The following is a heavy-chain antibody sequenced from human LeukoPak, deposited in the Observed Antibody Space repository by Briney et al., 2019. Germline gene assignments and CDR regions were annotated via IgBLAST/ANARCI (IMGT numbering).Heavy chain of an antibody. Sequence: SETLSLTCTFSGGSISSYYWSWIRQPAGKGLGWIGRIHTSGRTNYNPPLKSRVTMSVDTSKNQFSLKLSSVTAADTAVYYCARARAAAFDYWGQGTLVTVSS. CDR3: ARARAAAFDY. J-gene: IGHJ4*02. CDR1: GGSISSYY. D-gene: IGHD6-13*01. CDR2: IHTSGRT. V-gene: IGHV4-4*07.